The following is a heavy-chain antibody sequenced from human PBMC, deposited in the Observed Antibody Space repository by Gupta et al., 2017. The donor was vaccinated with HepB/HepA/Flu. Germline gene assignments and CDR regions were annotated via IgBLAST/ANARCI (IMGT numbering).Heavy chain of an antibody. D-gene: IGHD4-17*01. CDR2: ISGSGGST. V-gene: IGHV3-23*01. CDR1: GFTFSSYA. J-gene: IGHJ6*02. Sequence: EVQLLESGGGLVQPGGSLRLSCAASGFTFSSYAMSWVRQAPGKGLEWVSAISGSGGSTYYADSVKGRFTISRDNSKNTLYLQMNSLRAEDTAVYYCAMDNTVTTFYYYYGMDVWGQGTTVTVSS. CDR3: AMDNTVTTFYYYYGMDV.